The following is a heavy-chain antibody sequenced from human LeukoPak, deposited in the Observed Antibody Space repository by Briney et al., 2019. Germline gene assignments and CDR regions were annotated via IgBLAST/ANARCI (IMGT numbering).Heavy chain of an antibody. D-gene: IGHD3-16*01. J-gene: IGHJ3*02. Sequence: GGSLRLSCAASGFTFSDYYMSWIRQAPGKGLEWVSYISSSGSTIYYADSVKGRFTISRDNAKNSLYLQMDSLRAEDTAVYYCARCFYPPNAFDIWGQGTMVTVSS. CDR1: GFTFSDYY. V-gene: IGHV3-11*01. CDR3: ARCFYPPNAFDI. CDR2: ISSSGSTI.